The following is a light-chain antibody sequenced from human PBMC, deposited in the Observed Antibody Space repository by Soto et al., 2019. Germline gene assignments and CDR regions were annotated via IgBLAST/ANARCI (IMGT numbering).Light chain of an antibody. Sequence: TQPPSVPAAPGQKVTISCSGSSSNIGNNYVSWYQQLPGTAPKLLIYENNKRPSGIPDRFSGSKSGTSATLGITGLQTGDEADYYCGTWDSSLSGGVFGTGPKVTVL. CDR3: GTWDSSLSGGV. CDR1: SSNIGNNY. J-gene: IGLJ1*01. CDR2: ENN. V-gene: IGLV1-51*02.